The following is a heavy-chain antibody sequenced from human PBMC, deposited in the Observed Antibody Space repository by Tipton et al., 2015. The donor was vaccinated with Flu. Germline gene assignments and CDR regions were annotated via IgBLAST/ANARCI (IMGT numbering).Heavy chain of an antibody. CDR3: ARGRYHDF. J-gene: IGHJ4*02. CDR2: MNPNSGNT. D-gene: IGHD2-2*01. CDR1: GYTFTSND. Sequence: QLVQSGAEVKKPGASVKVSCKASGYTFTSNDIHWVRQATGQGLEWMGWMNPNSGNTGYAQRFQGRVSMTKNTSITTAYMEVRSLRSEDTAVYYCARGRYHDFWGQGTLVTVSS. V-gene: IGHV1-8*01.